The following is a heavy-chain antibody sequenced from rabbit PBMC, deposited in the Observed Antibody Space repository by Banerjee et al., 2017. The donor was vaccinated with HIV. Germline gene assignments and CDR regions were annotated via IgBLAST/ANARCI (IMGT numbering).Heavy chain of an antibody. CDR1: GFSFSSSAY. D-gene: IGHD6-1*01. CDR2: IHAGSGGNT. V-gene: IGHV1S40*01. Sequence: QSLEESGGDLVKPGASLTLTCTASGFSFSSSAYMCWVRQAPGKGLEWIACIHAGSGGNTYYASWATGRFTISKASSTTVTLQMTSLTAADTATYFCARDGYAGYAGYGYVNLWGPGTLVTVS. CDR3: ARDGYAGYAGYGYVNL. J-gene: IGHJ4*01.